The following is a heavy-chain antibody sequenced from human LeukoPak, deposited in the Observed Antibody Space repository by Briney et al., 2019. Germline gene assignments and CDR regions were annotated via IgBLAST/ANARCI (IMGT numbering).Heavy chain of an antibody. CDR1: GFTFSSYE. CDR2: ISSSGSTI. Sequence: GGSLRLSCAASGFTFSSYEMNWVRQAPGKGLEWVSYISSSGSTIYYADSVKGRFTISRDSAKNSLSLQMNSLRAEDTAVYYCAKKIDYGDYGNAFDIWGQGTMVTVSS. CDR3: AKKIDYGDYGNAFDI. V-gene: IGHV3-48*03. D-gene: IGHD4-17*01. J-gene: IGHJ3*02.